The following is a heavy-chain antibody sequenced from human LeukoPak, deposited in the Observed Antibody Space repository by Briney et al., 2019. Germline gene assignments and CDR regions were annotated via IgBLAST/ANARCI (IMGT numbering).Heavy chain of an antibody. CDR1: GFTFSSYA. CDR2: ISYDGSNK. Sequence: GRSLRLSCAASGFTFSSYAMHWVRQAPGKGLEWAAVISYDGSNKYYADSVKGRFTISRGNSKNTLYLQMNSLRAEDTAVYYCARAGGSYWGYYDYWGQGTLVTVSS. CDR3: ARAGGSYWGYYDY. V-gene: IGHV3-30-3*01. D-gene: IGHD1-26*01. J-gene: IGHJ4*02.